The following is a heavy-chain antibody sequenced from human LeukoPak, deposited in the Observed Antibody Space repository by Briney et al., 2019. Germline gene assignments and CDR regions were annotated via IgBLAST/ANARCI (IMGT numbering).Heavy chain of an antibody. CDR1: GFTVSSNY. Sequence: AGGSLRLSCAASGFTVSSNYMSWVRQAPGKGLEWVSVIYSGGSTYYSDSVKGRFTISRDNSKNTLYLQMNSLRAEDTAVYYCARAPYSRVSSLGYWGRDPLDTLSS. CDR3: ARAPYSRVSSLGY. J-gene: IGHJ4*02. V-gene: IGHV3-53*01. D-gene: IGHD6-13*01. CDR2: IYSGGST.